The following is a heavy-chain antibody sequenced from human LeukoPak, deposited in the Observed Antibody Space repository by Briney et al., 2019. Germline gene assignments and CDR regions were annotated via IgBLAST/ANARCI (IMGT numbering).Heavy chain of an antibody. D-gene: IGHD1-1*01. V-gene: IGHV4-39*07. J-gene: IGHJ5*02. CDR1: GGSISSSSFY. Sequence: KTSETLSLTCTVSGGSISSSSFYWGWIRQPPGKGLEWIGSIYYRGSTYYNPSLKSRVTMSLDTSKNQFSLKLSSVTAADTAVYYCARDHMASETAFDPWGQGTLVTVSS. CDR2: IYYRGST. CDR3: ARDHMASETAFDP.